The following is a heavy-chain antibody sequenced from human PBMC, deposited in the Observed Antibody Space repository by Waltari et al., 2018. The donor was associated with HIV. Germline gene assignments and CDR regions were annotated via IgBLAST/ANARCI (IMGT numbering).Heavy chain of an antibody. Sequence: QLQLQESGPGLVKPSETLSLPCTVSGGSLSSSSYSWGWVRPPPGKGLGWVGRIYYSGGTYYTPSLKCRVTISVDTSKNQFSLKLSSVTAADTAVYYCARYGSGEKFDYWGQGTLVTVSS. V-gene: IGHV4-39*01. D-gene: IGHD3-10*01. CDR1: GGSLSSSSYS. CDR2: IYYSGGT. CDR3: ARYGSGEKFDY. J-gene: IGHJ4*02.